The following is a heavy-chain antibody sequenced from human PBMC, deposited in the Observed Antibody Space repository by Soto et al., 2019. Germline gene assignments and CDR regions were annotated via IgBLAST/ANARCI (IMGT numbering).Heavy chain of an antibody. V-gene: IGHV1-2*02. CDR2: MNPRSGGT. D-gene: IGHD4-4*01. CDR1: GYTFTNYY. J-gene: IGHJ5*02. CDR3: ARSDDSTSYPLDL. Sequence: EASVKVSCKASGYTFTNYYMHWVRQAPGQGLEWMGWMNPRSGGTKYAQAFQDRVTMTRDASISTAYMEVTSLTHGDTAVYFCARSDDSTSYPLDLWGPGTMVTASS.